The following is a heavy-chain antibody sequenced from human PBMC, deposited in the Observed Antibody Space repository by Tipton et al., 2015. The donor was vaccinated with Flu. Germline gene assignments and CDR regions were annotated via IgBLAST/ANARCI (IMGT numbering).Heavy chain of an antibody. D-gene: IGHD3-22*01. CDR2: IYTSGST. J-gene: IGHJ4*02. Sequence: TLSLTCTVSGGSISSYYWSWIRQPAGKGLEWIGRIYTSGSTNYNPSLKSRVTMSVDTSKNQFSLKLSSVTAADTAVYYCATLGHYYDSSGYYTYFDYWGQGTLVTVSS. CDR1: GGSISSYY. CDR3: ATLGHYYDSSGYYTYFDY. V-gene: IGHV4-4*07.